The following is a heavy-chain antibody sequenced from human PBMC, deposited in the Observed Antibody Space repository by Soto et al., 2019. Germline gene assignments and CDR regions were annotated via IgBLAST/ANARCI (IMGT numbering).Heavy chain of an antibody. V-gene: IGHV1-69*06. CDR1: GGTFSSYA. CDR3: ARSRYCSGGSCYNFDS. CDR2: IMPIFGTG. J-gene: IGHJ4*02. Sequence: SVKVSCKASGGTFSSYAISWVRQAPGQGLEWMGGIMPIFGTGNYAQKFQGRVTINADKSTSTAYMELSSLTSEDTAVYYCARSRYCSGGSCYNFDSCGQGPLVTVSS. D-gene: IGHD2-15*01.